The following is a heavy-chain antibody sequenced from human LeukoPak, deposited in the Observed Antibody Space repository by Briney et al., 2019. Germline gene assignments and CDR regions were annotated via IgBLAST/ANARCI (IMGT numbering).Heavy chain of an antibody. D-gene: IGHD3-9*01. V-gene: IGHV3-23*01. J-gene: IGHJ4*02. CDR1: GFTFSSYA. Sequence: PGGSLRLSCAASGFTFSSYAMSWVRQAPGKGLEWVSAISGSGGSTYYADSVKGRFTISRDNSKSTLYLQMNSLRAEDTAVYYCAKDNNYDILTGYYFGYWGQGTLVTVSS. CDR2: ISGSGGST. CDR3: AKDNNYDILTGYYFGY.